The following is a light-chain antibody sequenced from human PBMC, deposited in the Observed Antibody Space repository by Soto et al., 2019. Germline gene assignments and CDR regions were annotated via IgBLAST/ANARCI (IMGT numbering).Light chain of an antibody. V-gene: IGKV1-39*01. CDR3: QQTYSTLALT. Sequence: DIQMTQSPFSLAASVGDRVTVSCRSSQNIDTFLNWYRHKPGKAPELLIFGASRLHSGVPSRFSGGRSGTEFTLNISSLQPEDFATYYCQQTYSTLALTFGGGTKVDIK. CDR1: QNIDTF. J-gene: IGKJ4*01. CDR2: GAS.